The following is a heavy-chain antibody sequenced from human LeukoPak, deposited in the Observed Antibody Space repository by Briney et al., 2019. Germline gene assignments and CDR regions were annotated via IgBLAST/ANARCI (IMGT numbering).Heavy chain of an antibody. V-gene: IGHV3-48*01. CDR3: SRDNIYDYGGNKLDY. CDR1: GFTCSSYS. CDR2: ISSSSSTI. J-gene: IGHJ4*02. D-gene: IGHD4-23*01. Sequence: PEGSLRLSCAASGFTCSSYSMNWVRQAPGKVLESFSYISSSSSTIYYADSVKGRFTISRDNAKNSLYLQMNSLRAEDTAVYYCSRDNIYDYGGNKLDYWGQGTLVTVSS.